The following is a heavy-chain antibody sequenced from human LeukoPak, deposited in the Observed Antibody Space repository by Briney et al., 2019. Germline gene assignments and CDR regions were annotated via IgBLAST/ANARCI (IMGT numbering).Heavy chain of an antibody. CDR3: ASGGDNSGPFYF. CDR2: IHDTGNT. D-gene: IGHD4-17*01. CDR1: GGSISTYY. Sequence: SETLSLTCTVSGGSISTYYWSWIRQPPGKGLEWIGYIHDTGNTNYNAALQSRVTISVDTSANRFSLNLRSAAAADAADCSRASGGDNSGPFYFWCQGTRATVSS. V-gene: IGHV4-59*01. J-gene: IGHJ4*02.